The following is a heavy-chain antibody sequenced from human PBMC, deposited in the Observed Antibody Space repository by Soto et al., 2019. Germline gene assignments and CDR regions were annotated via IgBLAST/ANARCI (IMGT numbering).Heavy chain of an antibody. D-gene: IGHD1-26*01. CDR2: IYWDDVK. CDR3: AHRLPSGSYQF. J-gene: IGHJ4*02. Sequence: QITLKESGPTLVKPTQTLTLTCTFSGFSLSTSKVGVGWIRQPPGRAMEWLALIYWDDVKDYSPSLKSRLTSTKDTSKHQGVLTMTNMDPVDTATYYCAHRLPSGSYQFWGQGTLVTVSS. V-gene: IGHV2-5*02. CDR1: GFSLSTSKVG.